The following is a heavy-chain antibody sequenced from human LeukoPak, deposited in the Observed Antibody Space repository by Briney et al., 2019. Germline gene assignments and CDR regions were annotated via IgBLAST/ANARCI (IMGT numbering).Heavy chain of an antibody. CDR2: IRYDGSNK. V-gene: IGHV3-30*02. D-gene: IGHD5-24*01. CDR3: AKDIVQRWPHTTHDY. Sequence: PGGSLRLSCAASGFTFSSYGMHWVRQAPGKGLEWVAFIRYDGSNKYYADSVKGRFTISRDNSKNTLYLQMNSLRAEDTAVYYCAKDIVQRWPHTTHDYWGQGTLVTVSS. CDR1: GFTFSSYG. J-gene: IGHJ4*02.